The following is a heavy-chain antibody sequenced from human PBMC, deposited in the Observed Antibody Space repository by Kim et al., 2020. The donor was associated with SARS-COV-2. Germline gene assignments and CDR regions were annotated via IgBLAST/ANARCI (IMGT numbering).Heavy chain of an antibody. CDR2: TT. CDR3: TTEDLDAFDI. J-gene: IGHJ3*02. Sequence: TTDYAAPVKGRFTISRDDSKNTLYLQMNSLKTEDTAVYYCTTEDLDAFDIWGQGTMVTVSS. V-gene: IGHV3-15*01.